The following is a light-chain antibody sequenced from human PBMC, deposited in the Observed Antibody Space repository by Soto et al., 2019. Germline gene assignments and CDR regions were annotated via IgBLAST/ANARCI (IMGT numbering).Light chain of an antibody. V-gene: IGLV1-40*01. CDR3: QSFDSSLIAYV. Sequence: QSVLTQPPSVSGAPGQRVTISCTGSSSNIGAGYAVHWYQQLPGTAHKLLIYSNTIRPSGVPDRFTGSKYGTSASLAITGFQAEDEADYYCQSFDSSLIAYVFGTGTKVTVL. J-gene: IGLJ1*01. CDR2: SNT. CDR1: SSNIGAGYA.